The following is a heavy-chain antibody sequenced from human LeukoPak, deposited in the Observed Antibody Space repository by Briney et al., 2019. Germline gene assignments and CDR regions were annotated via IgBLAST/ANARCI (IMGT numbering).Heavy chain of an antibody. V-gene: IGHV3-23*01. CDR3: RGRYYGSNMDCFDY. J-gene: IGHJ4*02. CDR1: GFTFSSYV. D-gene: IGHD3-9*01. CDR2: ISSSGGTT. Sequence: GSLRLSCAASGFTFSSYVMSRVRQAPGKGLEWVSVISSSGGTTYYAASMKGRFTISRDNSKNSLYLQMNSLRAEDTAVYYWRGRYYGSNMDCFDYWRRASVV.